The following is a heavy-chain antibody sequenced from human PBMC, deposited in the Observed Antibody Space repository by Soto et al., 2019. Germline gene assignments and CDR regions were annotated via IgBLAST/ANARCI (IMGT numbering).Heavy chain of an antibody. CDR3: ASASRLVVGSVCGDGMDF. J-gene: IGHJ6*02. V-gene: IGHV3-30-3*01. CDR2: ISYDGSNK. Sequence: QVQLVESGGGLVQPGRSLRLSCAASGFTFSSYAMHWVRQAPGKGLEWVAVISYDGSNKYYADAVKSRFTISRDNSKNTLYLQMNGLRAEDTAVYYCASASRLVVGSVCGDGMDFWGQVSTVKVSS. D-gene: IGHD3-16*01. CDR1: GFTFSSYA.